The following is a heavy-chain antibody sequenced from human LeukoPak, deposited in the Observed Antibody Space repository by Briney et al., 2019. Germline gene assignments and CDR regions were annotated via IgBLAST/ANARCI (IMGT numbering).Heavy chain of an antibody. Sequence: TGGSLRLSCAASGFTFSSYAMHWVRQAPGKGLEWVAVISYDGSNKYYADSVKGRFTISRDNSKNTLYLQMNSLRAEDTAVYYCARDQGVILHTGIVGATRGYFDYWGQGTLVTVSS. J-gene: IGHJ4*02. CDR1: GFTFSSYA. V-gene: IGHV3-30-3*01. D-gene: IGHD1-26*01. CDR3: ARDQGVILHTGIVGATRGYFDY. CDR2: ISYDGSNK.